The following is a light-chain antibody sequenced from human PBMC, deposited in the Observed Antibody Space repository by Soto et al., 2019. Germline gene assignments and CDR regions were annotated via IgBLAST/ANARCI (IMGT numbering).Light chain of an antibody. J-gene: IGLJ2*01. CDR3: ATWDDSLSSVV. V-gene: IGLV2-14*01. CDR2: EVS. CDR1: SSDIGGYNS. Sequence: QSVLTQPASVSGSPGQSITISCTGTSSDIGGYNSVSWYQHHPGKAPKLIIYEVSIRPSGVSDRFSGSKSGNTASLTISGLQAEDEADYYCATWDDSLSSVVFGGGTQLTVL.